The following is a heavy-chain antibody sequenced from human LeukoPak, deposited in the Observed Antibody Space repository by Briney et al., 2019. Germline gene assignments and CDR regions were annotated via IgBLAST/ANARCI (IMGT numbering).Heavy chain of an antibody. CDR3: TRPHYYDSSGYNYSDY. CDR2: IKSKTDGGTT. V-gene: IGHV3-15*01. D-gene: IGHD3-22*01. CDR1: GFTFSNAW. J-gene: IGHJ4*02. Sequence: PGGSLRLSCAASGFTFSNAWMSWVRQAPGKGLEWVGRIKSKTDGGTTDYAAPVKGRFTISRDDSKNTAYLQMNSLKTEDTAVYYCTRPHYYDSSGYNYSDYWGQGTLVTVSS.